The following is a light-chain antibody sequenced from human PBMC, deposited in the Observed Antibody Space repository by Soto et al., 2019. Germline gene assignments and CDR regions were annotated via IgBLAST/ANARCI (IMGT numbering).Light chain of an antibody. CDR2: GAS. V-gene: IGKV3-15*01. Sequence: EIVMTQSPATLSVSPGERATLSCRASQSVRSNLAWYQQKPGQAPRLLIYGASTRATGIPARVSGSGSGTDFTLTIRSLQSEDFAVYYCQQHNNWPWTFGQGNKVKSK. CDR1: QSVRSN. J-gene: IGKJ1*01. CDR3: QQHNNWPWT.